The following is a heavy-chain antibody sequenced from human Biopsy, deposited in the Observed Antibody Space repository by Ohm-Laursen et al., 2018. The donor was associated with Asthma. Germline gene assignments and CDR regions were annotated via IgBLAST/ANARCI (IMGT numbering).Heavy chain of an antibody. CDR1: GFTFGAYC. J-gene: IGHJ1*01. D-gene: IGHD3-3*01. CDR3: ARTFHFWSPYHAEHYQL. Sequence: SLRLSCAASGFTFGAYCMSWVRQVPGQGLEWVANIKHDGSEKNHVDSLKGRFTISRDNAKNLLFLQMNSLRAEDTAVYCCARTFHFWSPYHAEHYQLWGQGTLVTVSS. V-gene: IGHV3-7*01. CDR2: IKHDGSEK.